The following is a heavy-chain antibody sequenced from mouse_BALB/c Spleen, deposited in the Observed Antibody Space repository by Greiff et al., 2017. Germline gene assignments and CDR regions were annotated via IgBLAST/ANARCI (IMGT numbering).Heavy chain of an antibody. D-gene: IGHD2-12*01. Sequence: VQLKQSGAELVRSGASVKLSCTASGFNIKDYYMHWVKQRPQQGLEWIGWIDPENGDTEYAPKFQGKATMTADTSSNTAYLQLSSLTSEDTAVYYCNALRFAYWGQGTLVTVSA. CDR1: GFNIKDYY. J-gene: IGHJ3*01. V-gene: IGHV14-4*02. CDR2: IDPENGDT. CDR3: NALRFAY.